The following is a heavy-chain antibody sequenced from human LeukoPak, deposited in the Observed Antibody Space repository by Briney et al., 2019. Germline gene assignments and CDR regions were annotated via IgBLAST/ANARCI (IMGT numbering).Heavy chain of an antibody. J-gene: IGHJ4*01. CDR2: INSDGSNT. CDR3: ARDWIDY. Sequence: GGSLRLSCAASGFTFSSYWLHWVRQAPGKGLVWVPRINSDGSNTSYADSVKGRFTISRDNAKNTLFLQMNSLSAEDTAVYYRARDWIDYWGQGTLVTVSS. D-gene: IGHD3-3*01. V-gene: IGHV3-74*01. CDR1: GFTFSSYW.